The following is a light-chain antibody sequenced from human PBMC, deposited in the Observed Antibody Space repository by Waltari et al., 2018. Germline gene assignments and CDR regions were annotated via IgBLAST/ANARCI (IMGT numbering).Light chain of an antibody. Sequence: QSALTQPASVSGSPGQSITISCTGSTTAVGSYNPVPWYQQPPGKAPKFMIYEGHKRPSGVSNRFSASQSGTTASLTISGLQAEDEADYYCCSYAGGSIWVFGGGTKLTVL. CDR2: EGH. CDR1: TTAVGSYNP. V-gene: IGLV2-23*01. CDR3: CSYAGGSIWV. J-gene: IGLJ2*01.